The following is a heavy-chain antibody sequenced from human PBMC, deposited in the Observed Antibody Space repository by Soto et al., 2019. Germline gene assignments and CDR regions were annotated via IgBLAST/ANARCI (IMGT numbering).Heavy chain of an antibody. CDR3: ARERVAVAGTLRVPTSRNFDY. J-gene: IGHJ4*02. CDR1: GLTVSSNY. CDR2: ISGGGST. V-gene: IGHV3-66*01. D-gene: IGHD6-19*01. Sequence: EVQLVASGGGLVQPGGSLRLSCAASGLTVSSNYMSWVRQAPGKGLEWVSVISGGGSTYYADYVKGRFTISRDNSQNNLYLQMNSLRAEDTAVYYCARERVAVAGTLRVPTSRNFDYWGQGTLVTVSS.